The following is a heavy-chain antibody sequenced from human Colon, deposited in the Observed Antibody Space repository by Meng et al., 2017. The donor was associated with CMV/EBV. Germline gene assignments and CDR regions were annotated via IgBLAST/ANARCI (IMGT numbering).Heavy chain of an antibody. CDR3: ARLTSGGY. V-gene: IGHV1-8*01. J-gene: IGHJ4*02. CDR1: GYTFTSYD. CDR2: MNPRSGDT. D-gene: IGHD4/OR15-4a*01. Sequence: SGKVSSTASGYTFTSYDINGVRQTTGQGLEWVEWMNPRSGDTDNAKKFQGRVTMTRDTSLSTDYMEMRSLTSEDTAVYYCARLTSGGYWGQGTLVTVSS.